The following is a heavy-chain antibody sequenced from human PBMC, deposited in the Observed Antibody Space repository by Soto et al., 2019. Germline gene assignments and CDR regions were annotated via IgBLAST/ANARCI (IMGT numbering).Heavy chain of an antibody. V-gene: IGHV3-23*01. CDR3: AKARCSTTNCYVPDY. D-gene: IGHD2-2*01. CDR2: ISGSGGSP. J-gene: IGHJ4*02. Sequence: EVQLLESGGGLVQPGGSLRLSCVDSGFTFSTYTMSWVRQAPGKGLEWVSVISGSGGSPSYADSVQGRFSISRDNPKNTLYLQMNSLRGEDTAMYYCAKARCSTTNCYVPDYWGQGTLVTVSS. CDR1: GFTFSTYT.